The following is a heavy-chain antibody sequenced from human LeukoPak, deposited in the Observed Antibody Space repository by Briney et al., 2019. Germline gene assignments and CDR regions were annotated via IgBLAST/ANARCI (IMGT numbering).Heavy chain of an antibody. Sequence: KPSETLSLTCAVSGASISSGGSSWSWIRQPPRTGLEWIGYIYPSGNTYYNPSLKSRVTISLDKSKNQFSLNLTSVTAADTAVYYCARDGHSSGWASYYGMDVWGQGTTVTVSS. D-gene: IGHD6-19*01. CDR2: IYPSGNT. CDR3: ARDGHSSGWASYYGMDV. CDR1: GASISSGGSS. J-gene: IGHJ6*02. V-gene: IGHV4-30-2*01.